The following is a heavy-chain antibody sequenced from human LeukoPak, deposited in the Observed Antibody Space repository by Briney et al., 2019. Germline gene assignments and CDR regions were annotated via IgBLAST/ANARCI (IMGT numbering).Heavy chain of an antibody. CDR2: ISSSSSYI. D-gene: IGHD2-8*02. J-gene: IGHJ4*02. V-gene: IGHV3-21*01. CDR3: ARDSPYGTAGY. CDR1: GFTFSNYN. Sequence: GGSLSLSCAASGFTFSNYNMNWVRQAPGKGLEWVSSISSSSSYIYYAESVKGRFTISRDNTKNSLYLQMNSLRAEDTAVYYCARDSPYGTAGYWGQGTLVTVSS.